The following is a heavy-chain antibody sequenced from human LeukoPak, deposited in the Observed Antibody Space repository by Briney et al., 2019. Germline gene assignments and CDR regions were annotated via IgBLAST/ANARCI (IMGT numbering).Heavy chain of an antibody. CDR2: ISSSSSYI. J-gene: IGHJ4*02. V-gene: IGHV3-21*01. Sequence: GGSLRPSWAASGFTFSSYSMDWVRQAPGKGLGWVSSISSSSSYIYYADSVKGRFTISRNNAKNSLYLQMNSPVADDTEVTYCARDKGIQLWVPVRRAEGDTNDDYWGQGTLVTVSS. CDR3: ARDKGIQLWVPVRRAEGDTNDDY. CDR1: GFTFSSYS. D-gene: IGHD5-18*01.